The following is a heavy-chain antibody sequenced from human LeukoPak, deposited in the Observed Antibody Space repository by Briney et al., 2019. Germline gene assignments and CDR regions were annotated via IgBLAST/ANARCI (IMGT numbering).Heavy chain of an antibody. CDR1: GASISSYY. CDR2: IYYSGST. V-gene: IGHV4-59*01. CDR3: ARGVVAAFVY. J-gene: IGHJ4*02. Sequence: SETLSLSCTVSGASISSYYWSWIRQPPGKGLEWIGYIYYSGSTNYNPSLKSRVTISVDTSKNQFSLKLSSVTAADTAVYYCARGVVAAFVYWGQGTLVTVSS. D-gene: IGHD2-15*01.